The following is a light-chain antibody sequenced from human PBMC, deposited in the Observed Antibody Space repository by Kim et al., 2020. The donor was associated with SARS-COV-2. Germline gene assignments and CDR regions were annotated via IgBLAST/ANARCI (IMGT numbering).Light chain of an antibody. J-gene: IGKJ2*01. CDR2: LGS. Sequence: DIVMTQSPLSLPVTPGEPASISCRSSQSLLHSNGNNYFDWYLQKPGQSPQVVIYLGSNRASGVPDRFSGSGSGTDFTLKISRVEAYDVVSYYCMQALQTPYTFGQGTKLEI. CDR1: QSLLHSNGNNY. CDR3: MQALQTPYT. V-gene: IGKV2-28*01.